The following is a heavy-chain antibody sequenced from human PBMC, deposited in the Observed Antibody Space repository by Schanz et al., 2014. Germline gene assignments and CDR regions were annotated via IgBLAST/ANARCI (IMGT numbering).Heavy chain of an antibody. Sequence: QVQLQESGPGLVKPSQTLSLTCTVSGGSVSSGGDYWSWIRQHPGKGLEWIGFISYSGSTYYNPSLKSRVTITVDTSKNQFSLKVRSVTAADTAVYYCARDSLRGATGGYGMDGWGQGTTVTDSS. J-gene: IGHJ6*02. V-gene: IGHV4-31*03. CDR1: GGSVSSGGDY. D-gene: IGHD2-8*02. CDR2: ISYSGST. CDR3: ARDSLRGATGGYGMDG.